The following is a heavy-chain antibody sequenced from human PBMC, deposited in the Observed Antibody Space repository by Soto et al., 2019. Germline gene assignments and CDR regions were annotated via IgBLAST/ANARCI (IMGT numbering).Heavy chain of an antibody. Sequence: GGSLRLSCTASGITLRNYAMNWVRQAPGEGLEWVSGISGSGGSTYYAGSVKGRFTIARDNSKNTLFLEMNSLRADDTAVYYCAKVPASSLTASRPFDQWGQGTLVTVSS. CDR2: ISGSGGST. CDR3: AKVPASSLTASRPFDQ. CDR1: GITLRNYA. J-gene: IGHJ4*02. V-gene: IGHV3-23*01. D-gene: IGHD5-18*01.